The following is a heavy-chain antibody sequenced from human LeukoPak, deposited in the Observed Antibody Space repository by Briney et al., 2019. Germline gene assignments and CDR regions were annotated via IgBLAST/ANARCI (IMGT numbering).Heavy chain of an antibody. J-gene: IGHJ2*01. Sequence: SETLSLTCTVSGGSISSNGYFWGWIRQPPGKGLEWIGTIYYSGNTNYNPSLKSRVAMSVDTSKNQFSLNLNSVTAADTAVYYCARVGNYYFDLWGRGTLVTVSS. CDR3: ARVGNYYFDL. V-gene: IGHV4-39*07. CDR2: IYYSGNT. CDR1: GGSISSNGYF. D-gene: IGHD1-1*01.